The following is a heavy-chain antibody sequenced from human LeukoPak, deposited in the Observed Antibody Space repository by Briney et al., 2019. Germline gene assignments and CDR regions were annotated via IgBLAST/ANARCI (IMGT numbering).Heavy chain of an antibody. Sequence: ASVKVSCKASGYTFTSYHITWVRQATGQGLEWMGWMNPDSDNTGYAQKFQGRVTITRNTSISTAYLELSSLRSEDTVVYYCARRNSGWRFDYWGQGTLVTVSS. D-gene: IGHD6-19*01. CDR2: MNPDSDNT. CDR3: ARRNSGWRFDY. CDR1: GYTFTSYH. J-gene: IGHJ4*02. V-gene: IGHV1-8*03.